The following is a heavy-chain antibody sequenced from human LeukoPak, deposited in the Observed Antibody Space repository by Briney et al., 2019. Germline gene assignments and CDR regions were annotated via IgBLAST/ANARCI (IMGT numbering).Heavy chain of an antibody. CDR3: AKDVFTMVRGVLEY. J-gene: IGHJ4*02. Sequence: GGSLRLSCAASGFTFDDYAMHWVRQAPGKGLEWVSGVSWNSGTIGYADSVKGRFTISRDNAKNSLYLQMNSLRAEDAALYYCAKDVFTMVRGVLEYWGQGTLVTVSS. CDR1: GFTFDDYA. D-gene: IGHD3-10*01. V-gene: IGHV3-9*01. CDR2: VSWNSGTI.